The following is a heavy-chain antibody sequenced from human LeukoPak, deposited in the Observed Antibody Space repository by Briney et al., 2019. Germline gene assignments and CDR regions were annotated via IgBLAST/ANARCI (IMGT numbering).Heavy chain of an antibody. J-gene: IGHJ3*02. CDR2: IYTGDSDC. Sequence: GEGLKRASNASGYSSISYCIGWVGQMPVKGREWMGIIYTGDSDCKYSTSYQGKVTISADESISVPYLKWSSLRASETAMYYWGRRRVGGTEGAFDIWGLGTMATVSS. D-gene: IGHD1-14*01. V-gene: IGHV5-51*01. CDR1: GYSSISYC. CDR3: GRRRVGGTEGAFDI.